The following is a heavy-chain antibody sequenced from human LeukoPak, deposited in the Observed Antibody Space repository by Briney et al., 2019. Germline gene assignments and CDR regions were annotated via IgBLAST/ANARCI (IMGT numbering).Heavy chain of an antibody. Sequence: ESGPTLVNPTQTLTLTCTFSGLSFSTSGMCVSWFRQPPGKAREWLARVDWDDDKYYGTSLKTRLSLSKDTSKNQVVLTMTNMDPADTATYYCARTNWGSHWYFDLWGRGALVTVSS. CDR3: ARTNWGSHWYFDL. V-gene: IGHV2-70*11. CDR1: GLSFSTSGMC. D-gene: IGHD7-27*01. CDR2: VDWDDDK. J-gene: IGHJ2*01.